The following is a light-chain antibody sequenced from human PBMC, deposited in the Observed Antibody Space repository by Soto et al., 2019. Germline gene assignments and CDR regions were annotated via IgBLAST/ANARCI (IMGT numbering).Light chain of an antibody. V-gene: IGKV1-5*01. CDR3: QQYNSYSPWT. J-gene: IGKJ1*01. Sequence: DIQMTQSPSTLSASVGDRVTITCRASQSISSWLAWYQQKPGKAPKLLIYDASSLESGVPSRFSGSGSAKECNLTNSSLQADDFATYYCQQYNSYSPWTFGQGTKVEIK. CDR1: QSISSW. CDR2: DAS.